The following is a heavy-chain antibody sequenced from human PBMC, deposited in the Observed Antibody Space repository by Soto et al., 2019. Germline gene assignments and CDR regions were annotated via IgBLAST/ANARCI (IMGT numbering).Heavy chain of an antibody. V-gene: IGHV1-58*01. CDR2: IVVGSGNT. J-gene: IGHJ6*02. CDR3: AADPIVVVPSAKPYDYGMDV. D-gene: IGHD2-2*01. CDR1: GFTFTSSP. Sequence: QMQLVQSGPEVKKPGTSVKVSCKASGFTFTSSPVQWVRQARGQRLEWIGWIVVGSGNTNYAQKFQERVTVTRDMSRSTAYMGLSSLRSEDAAVYYCAADPIVVVPSAKPYDYGMDVWGQGTTVTVSS.